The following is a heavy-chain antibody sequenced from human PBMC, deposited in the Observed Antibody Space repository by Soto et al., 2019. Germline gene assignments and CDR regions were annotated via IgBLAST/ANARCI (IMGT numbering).Heavy chain of an antibody. CDR3: AKEAVTLWFGELRRWFDP. CDR2: ISYDGSNK. V-gene: IGHV3-30*18. Sequence: QVQLVESGGGVVQPGRSLRLSCAASGFTFSSYGMHWVRQAPGKGLEWVAVISYDGSNKYYADSVKGRFTISRDNSKNTLYLQMHRLRAEDTAVYYCAKEAVTLWFGELRRWFDPWGQGTLVTVSS. D-gene: IGHD3-10*01. CDR1: GFTFSSYG. J-gene: IGHJ5*02.